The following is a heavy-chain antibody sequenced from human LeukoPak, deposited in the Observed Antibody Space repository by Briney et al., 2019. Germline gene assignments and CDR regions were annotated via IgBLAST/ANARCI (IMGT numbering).Heavy chain of an antibody. D-gene: IGHD5-24*01. CDR1: GYTFTSYG. CDR2: ISAYNGNT. V-gene: IGHV1-18*01. CDR3: ARGLQETLAWPKALSAFDI. Sequence: ASVKVSCKASGYTFTSYGISWVRQAPGQGLEWMGWISAYNGNTNYAQKLQGRVTMSTDISTSTGYMELRSLRSDDTAVYYCARGLQETLAWPKALSAFDIWGQGTMVTVSS. J-gene: IGHJ3*02.